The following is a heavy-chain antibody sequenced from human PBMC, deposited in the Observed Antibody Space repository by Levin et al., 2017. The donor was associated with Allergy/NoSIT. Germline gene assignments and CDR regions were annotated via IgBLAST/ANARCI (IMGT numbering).Heavy chain of an antibody. CDR1: GFTFSTYW. CDR2: IKTDGSVK. Sequence: GESLKISCAASGFTFSTYWMSWVRQAPGKGLEWVANIKTDGSVKFYVDSVKGRFTISRDNAKNSLYLQMNSLRAEDTAVYYCSRAEDYWGQGTLVTVSS. CDR3: SRAEDY. V-gene: IGHV3-7*01. J-gene: IGHJ4*02.